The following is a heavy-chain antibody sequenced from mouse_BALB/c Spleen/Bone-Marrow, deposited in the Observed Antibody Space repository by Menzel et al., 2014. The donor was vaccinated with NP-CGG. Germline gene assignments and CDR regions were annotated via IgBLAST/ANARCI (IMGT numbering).Heavy chain of an antibody. Sequence: VKVVDSGAELVRPGSSVKISCKASGYAFSSYWMNWVKQRPGQGLEWIGQIYPGDGDTNYNGKFKGKATLTADKSSSTAYMQLSSLTSEDSAVYFCARLDGYYPYYAMDYWGQGTSVTVSS. V-gene: IGHV1-80*01. J-gene: IGHJ4*01. CDR1: GYAFSSYW. CDR2: IYPGDGDT. CDR3: ARLDGYYPYYAMDY. D-gene: IGHD2-3*01.